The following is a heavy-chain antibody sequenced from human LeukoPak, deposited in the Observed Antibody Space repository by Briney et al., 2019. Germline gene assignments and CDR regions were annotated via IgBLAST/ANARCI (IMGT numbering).Heavy chain of an antibody. CDR2: INQSGRA. CDR3: VRNFDY. CDR1: RGSISSHY. V-gene: IGHV4-34*01. J-gene: IGHJ4*02. Sequence: PSETLSLTCTVSRGSISSHYWSWIRQPPGKGLEWIGDINQSGRANYNPSLKSQVTISIDTSKNQFSLNLNSVTAADTAVYYCVRNFDYWGQGTLVTVSS.